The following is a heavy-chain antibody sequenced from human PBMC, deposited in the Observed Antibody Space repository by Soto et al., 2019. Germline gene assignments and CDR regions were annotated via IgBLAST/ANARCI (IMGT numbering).Heavy chain of an antibody. CDR1: GGSISSYY. V-gene: IGHV4-59*01. Sequence: PSETLSLTCTVSGGSISSYYWSWIRQPPGKGLEWIGYIYYSGSTNYNPSLKSRVTISVDTSKNQFSLKLSSVTAADTALYYCARTYELNFDYWGQGTLVTSPQ. CDR3: ARTYELNFDY. CDR2: IYYSGST. J-gene: IGHJ4*02. D-gene: IGHD3-16*01.